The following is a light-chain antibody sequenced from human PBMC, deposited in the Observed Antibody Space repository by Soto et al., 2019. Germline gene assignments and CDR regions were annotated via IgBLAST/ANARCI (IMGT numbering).Light chain of an antibody. V-gene: IGKV1-27*01. CDR1: QGSRNF. Sequence: DIQMTQSPTSLSASVGDRVTITCRASQGSRNFVAWYQQKPGQATKLLIYAASTSQSGVPSRFSGSGSGTDSTLTITSRQPEDVATYSCQKYSSVPVFGPGTKVEIK. CDR2: AAS. J-gene: IGKJ3*01. CDR3: QKYSSVPV.